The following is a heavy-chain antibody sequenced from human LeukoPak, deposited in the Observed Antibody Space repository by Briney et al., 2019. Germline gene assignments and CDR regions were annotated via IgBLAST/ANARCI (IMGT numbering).Heavy chain of an antibody. CDR1: GFTFSSYG. CDR2: ISYDGSNK. Sequence: GRSLRLSCAASGFTFSSYGMHWVRQAPGKGLEWVAVISYDGSNKYYADSVKGRFTISRDNSKNSLYLQMNSLGTEDTAVYYCARDRLEIVVAGTVDCWGQGTLVTVSS. J-gene: IGHJ4*02. V-gene: IGHV3-30*03. D-gene: IGHD6-19*01. CDR3: ARDRLEIVVAGTVDC.